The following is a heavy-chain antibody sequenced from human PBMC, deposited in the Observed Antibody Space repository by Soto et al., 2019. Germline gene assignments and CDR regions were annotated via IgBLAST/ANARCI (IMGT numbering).Heavy chain of an antibody. Sequence: QVQLVESGGGVVQPGRSLRLSCAASGFTFSSYAMHWVRQAPGKGLEWVAVISYDGSNKYYADSVKGRFTISRDNSKNTLYLQMNSLRAEDTAVYYCARDKSPYSSVLHNRHFVYWGQGTLVTVSS. D-gene: IGHD6-19*01. J-gene: IGHJ4*02. CDR2: ISYDGSNK. V-gene: IGHV3-30-3*01. CDR1: GFTFSSYA. CDR3: ARDKSPYSSVLHNRHFVY.